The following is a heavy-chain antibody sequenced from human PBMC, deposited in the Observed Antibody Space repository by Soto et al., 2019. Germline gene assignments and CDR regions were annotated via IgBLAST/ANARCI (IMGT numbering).Heavy chain of an antibody. CDR3: ARDPRVGAARQGGYYYYYGMDV. J-gene: IGHJ6*02. CDR1: GFTVSSNY. CDR2: IYSGGST. V-gene: IGHV3-53*01. Sequence: GGSLRLSCAASGFTVSSNYMSWVRQAPGKGLEWVSVIYSGGSTYYADSVKGRFTISRDNSKNTLYLQMNSLRAEDTAVYYCARDPRVGAARQGGYYYYYGMDVWGQGTTVTVSS. D-gene: IGHD6-6*01.